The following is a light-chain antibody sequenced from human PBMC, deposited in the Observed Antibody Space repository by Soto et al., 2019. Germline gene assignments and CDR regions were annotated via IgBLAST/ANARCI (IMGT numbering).Light chain of an antibody. J-gene: IGLJ3*02. V-gene: IGLV2-8*01. CDR1: SSDVGGNDY. CDR2: EVN. Sequence: QSALTQPPSASGSPGQSVTISCTGASSDVGGNDYVSWYQHHPGKVPQLMIFEVNKRPSGVPHRFSGSKSGNTASLTVSGLQAEDEADYYCCSYGFAGSDYLVFGGGTKLTVL. CDR3: CSYGFAGSDYLV.